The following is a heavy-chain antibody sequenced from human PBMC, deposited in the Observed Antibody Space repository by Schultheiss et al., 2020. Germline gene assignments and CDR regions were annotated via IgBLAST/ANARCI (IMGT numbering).Heavy chain of an antibody. D-gene: IGHD6-19*01. V-gene: IGHV3-74*01. CDR3: ARRGAVAGTGIYYYYYGMDV. CDR1: GFTFSTYW. CDR2: INSDGSIT. Sequence: GGSLRLSCVASGFTFSTYWMHWVRQAPGKGLVWVSRINSDGSITNYADSVKGRFTISRDNAKNTLYLQMNSLRAEDTAVYYCARRGAVAGTGIYYYYYGMDVWGQGTTVTVSS. J-gene: IGHJ6*02.